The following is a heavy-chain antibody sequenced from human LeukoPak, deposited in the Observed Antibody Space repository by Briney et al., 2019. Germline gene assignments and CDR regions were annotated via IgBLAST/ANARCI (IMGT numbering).Heavy chain of an antibody. CDR3: AKDITAAGHFDY. J-gene: IGHJ4*02. D-gene: IGHD6-13*01. CDR1: GFTFSSNA. V-gene: IGHV3-30*18. Sequence: GGSLRLSCAASGFTFSSNAMHWVRQAPGKGLEWVASISSDGSSKYYADSVKGRFTISRDNSKNTLYLQMNSLRTEDMAVYYCAKDITAAGHFDYWGQGTLVTVSS. CDR2: ISSDGSSK.